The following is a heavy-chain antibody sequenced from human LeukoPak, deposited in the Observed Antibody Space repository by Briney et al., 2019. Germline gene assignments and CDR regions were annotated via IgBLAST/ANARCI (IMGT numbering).Heavy chain of an antibody. J-gene: IGHJ3*02. V-gene: IGHV3-21*01. CDR3: ARGGSFDGFDI. D-gene: IGHD1-26*01. CDR2: ISSSSSYI. CDR1: GFTFSSYS. Sequence: TGGSLRLSCAASGFTFSSYSMNWVRRAPGKGLEWVSSISSSSSYIYYADSVKGRFTISRDNAKNSLYLQMNSLRAEDTALYYCARGGSFDGFDIWGQGTMVTVSS.